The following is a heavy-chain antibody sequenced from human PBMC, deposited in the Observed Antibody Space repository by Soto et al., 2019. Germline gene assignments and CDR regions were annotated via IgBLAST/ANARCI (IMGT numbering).Heavy chain of an antibody. D-gene: IGHD2-2*01. CDR2: ISGSGGST. J-gene: IGHJ4*02. CDR3: AKARDIVVVPGTHLLGY. V-gene: IGHV3-23*01. CDR1: GFTFSSYA. Sequence: PGGSLRLSCAASGFTFSSYAMSWVRQAPGKGLEWVSAISGSGGSTYYADSVKGRFTISRDNSKNTLYLQMNSLRAEDTAVYYCAKARDIVVVPGTHLLGYWGQGTLVTVSS.